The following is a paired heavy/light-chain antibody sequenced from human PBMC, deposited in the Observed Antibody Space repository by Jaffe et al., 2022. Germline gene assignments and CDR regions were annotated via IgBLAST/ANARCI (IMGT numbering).Heavy chain of an antibody. J-gene: IGHJ6*03. CDR3: ARIQKGDCSGGSCYSLMDV. V-gene: IGHV2-70*20. Sequence: QVTLRESGPALVKPTQTLTLTCTFSGFSLSTSGMCVSWVRQPPGKALEWLALIDWDDDKYYSTSLKTRLTISKDTSKNQVVLTMTNMDPVDTATYYCARIQKGDCSGGSCYSLMDVWGKGTTVTVSS. D-gene: IGHD2-15*01. CDR1: GFSLSTSGMC. CDR2: IDWDDDK.
Light chain of an antibody. CDR1: QGISSY. CDR3: QQYYSYPQLT. J-gene: IGKJ4*01. Sequence: AIRMTQSPSSLSASTGDRVTITCRASQGISSYLAWYQQKPGKAPKLLIYAASTLQSGVPSRFSGSGSGTDFTLTISCLQSEDFATYYCQQYYSYPQLTFGGGTKVEIK. CDR2: AAS. V-gene: IGKV1-8*01.